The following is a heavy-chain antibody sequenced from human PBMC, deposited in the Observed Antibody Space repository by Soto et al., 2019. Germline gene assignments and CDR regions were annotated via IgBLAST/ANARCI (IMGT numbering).Heavy chain of an antibody. V-gene: IGHV3-33*01. Sequence: GGSLRLSCAASGFTFSSYGMHWVRQAPGKGLEWVAVIWYDGSNKYYADSVKGRFTISRDNSKNTLYLQMNSLRAEDTAVYYCARGDDSSGWDNWFDPWGQGTLVTVSS. CDR3: ARGDDSSGWDNWFDP. D-gene: IGHD6-19*01. J-gene: IGHJ5*02. CDR2: IWYDGSNK. CDR1: GFTFSSYG.